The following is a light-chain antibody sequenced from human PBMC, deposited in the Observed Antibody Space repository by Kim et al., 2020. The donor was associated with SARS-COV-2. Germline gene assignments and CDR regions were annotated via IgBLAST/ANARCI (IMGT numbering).Light chain of an antibody. CDR2: AEF. Sequence: EIRMTQSPSSLSASVGDRVTITCRASQDITNSLDWLQQRPGEAPKSLIHAEFTLQSGVPSRFSASGSGTNFSLTISSLQPEDFATYYCQQYRSYPLTFGGGTKVDIK. CDR1: QDITNS. CDR3: QQYRSYPLT. J-gene: IGKJ4*01. V-gene: IGKV1-16*01.